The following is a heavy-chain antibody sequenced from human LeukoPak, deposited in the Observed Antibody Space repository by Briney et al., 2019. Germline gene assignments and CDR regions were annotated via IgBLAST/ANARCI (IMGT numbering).Heavy chain of an antibody. J-gene: IGHJ3*02. CDR3: AKRTGVWDDAFDI. D-gene: IGHD2-8*01. CDR1: GFTFSSYA. V-gene: IGHV3-23*01. Sequence: PGGSLRLSCAASGFTFSSYAMSWVRQAPGKGLEWVSAISGSGGSTYYADSVKGRFTISRDNSKNTLYLQMNSLRAEDTAIYYCAKRTGVWDDAFDIWGQGTMVTVSS. CDR2: ISGSGGST.